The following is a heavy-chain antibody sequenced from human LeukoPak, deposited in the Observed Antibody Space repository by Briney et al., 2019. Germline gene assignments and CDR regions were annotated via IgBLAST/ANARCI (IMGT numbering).Heavy chain of an antibody. CDR3: ASNYYDSSGYYPILFDY. J-gene: IGHJ4*02. Sequence: SETLSLTCTVSGGSISSSSYYWGWIRQPPGKGLEWIGSIYYSGSTHYNPSLKSRVTISVDTSKNQFSLKLSSVTAADTAVYYCASNYYDSSGYYPILFDYWGQGTLVTVSS. V-gene: IGHV4-39*01. CDR2: IYYSGST. CDR1: GGSISSSSYY. D-gene: IGHD3-22*01.